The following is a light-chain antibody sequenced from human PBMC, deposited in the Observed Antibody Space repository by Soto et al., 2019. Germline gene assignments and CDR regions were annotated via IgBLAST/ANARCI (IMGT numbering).Light chain of an antibody. V-gene: IGLV2-14*03. CDR3: CSYTSSSTLV. CDR2: DVN. Sequence: QSVLTQPASVSGSPGQSITISCTGTSSDVGGYNFVSWYQQHPGKVPKLMIFDVNRRPSGVSDRFSGSKSGNTASLTISGLHAEDEGDYYCCSYTSSSTLVFGSRTKLTVL. J-gene: IGLJ1*01. CDR1: SSDVGGYNF.